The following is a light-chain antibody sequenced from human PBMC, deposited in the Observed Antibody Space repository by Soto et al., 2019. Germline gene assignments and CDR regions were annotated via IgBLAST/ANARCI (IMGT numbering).Light chain of an antibody. CDR3: QQYHNWPLT. V-gene: IGKV3-15*01. Sequence: EIVMTQSPATLSVSPGERATLSCRASQSISSNLAWYQQKSGQAPRLLIYGASTRATGIPARFSGSGSGTEFTLTISSLQSEDFAVSYCQQYHNWPLTFGGGTKVEIK. J-gene: IGKJ4*01. CDR2: GAS. CDR1: QSISSN.